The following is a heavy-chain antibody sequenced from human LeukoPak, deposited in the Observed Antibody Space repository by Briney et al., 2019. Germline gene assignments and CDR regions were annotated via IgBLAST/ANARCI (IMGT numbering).Heavy chain of an antibody. CDR3: ARTNPVYGDYDY. CDR1: GFSVNDNY. CDR2: MFPDGRT. D-gene: IGHD4-17*01. V-gene: IGHV3-53*01. Sequence: GGSLRLSCAVSGFSVNDNYMSWVRQAPGRGLQWVSVMFPDGRTYYADSVKGRFTISRDLARNTLLLQMHSPRADDTAVHYCARTNPVYGDYDYWGQGTLVTVSS. J-gene: IGHJ4*02.